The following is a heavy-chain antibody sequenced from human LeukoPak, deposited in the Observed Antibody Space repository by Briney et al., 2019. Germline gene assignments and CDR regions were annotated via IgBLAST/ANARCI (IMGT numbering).Heavy chain of an antibody. J-gene: IGHJ3*01. V-gene: IGHV3-30*18. CDR2: ISYDGSLK. Sequence: GGSLRLSCAATGFRFSNFGLHWVRQAPGKGLEWVAVISYDGSLKYYLDSVKGRFTMSGDNSKNKLYLQMDSLRVEDTAVYYCAKKNSFGSGAGDPLDVWGHGTSVTVSS. CDR1: GFRFSNFG. CDR3: AKKNSFGSGAGDPLDV. D-gene: IGHD3-10*01.